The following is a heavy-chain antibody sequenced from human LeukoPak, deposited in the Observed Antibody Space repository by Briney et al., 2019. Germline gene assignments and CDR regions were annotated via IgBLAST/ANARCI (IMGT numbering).Heavy chain of an antibody. Sequence: GGSLRLSCAASGFTFSSYSMNWVRQAPGKGLEWVSSISGSSSYIYYADSVKGRFTISRDNAKNSLYPQMNSLRAEDTAVYYCARDEGEAAAVTFDYWGQGTLVTASS. CDR1: GFTFSSYS. D-gene: IGHD6-13*01. CDR3: ARDEGEAAAVTFDY. CDR2: ISGSSSYI. V-gene: IGHV3-21*01. J-gene: IGHJ4*02.